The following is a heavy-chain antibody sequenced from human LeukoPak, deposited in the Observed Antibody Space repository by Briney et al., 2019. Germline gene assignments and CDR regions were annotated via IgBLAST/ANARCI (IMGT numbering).Heavy chain of an antibody. CDR1: GGSISNNF. J-gene: IGHJ4*02. CDR3: ARDQGYDILTGYYKSHFGY. Sequence: SETLSLTCTVSGGSISNNFWTWIRQPPGKGLECIGFMYYSESASYNPSLNSRVTVSVDKSKNQISLKLTSVTAADTAVYYCARDQGYDILTGYYKSHFGYWGQGTLVTVSS. V-gene: IGHV4-59*01. CDR2: MYYSESA. D-gene: IGHD3-9*01.